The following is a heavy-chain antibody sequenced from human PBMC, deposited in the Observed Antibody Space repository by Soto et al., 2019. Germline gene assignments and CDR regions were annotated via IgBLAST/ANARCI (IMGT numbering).Heavy chain of an antibody. V-gene: IGHV1-8*01. CDR1: GYTFTSYD. CDR2: MNPNSGNT. D-gene: IGHD3-10*01. J-gene: IGHJ6*02. CDR3: ARVARVVRIKDGCGMDV. Sequence: ASVKVSCKASGYTFTSYDINWVRQATGQGLEWMGWMNPNSGNTGYAQKFQGRVTMTRNTSISTAYMELSSLRSEDTAVDYGARVARVVRIKDGCGMDVWGQGTTVTVSS.